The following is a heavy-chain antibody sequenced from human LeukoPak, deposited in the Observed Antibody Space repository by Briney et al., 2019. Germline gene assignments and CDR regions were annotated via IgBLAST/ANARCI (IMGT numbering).Heavy chain of an antibody. D-gene: IGHD5-12*01. CDR3: AKGDSGYVYQLWYYYYMDV. CDR1: GFTFSSYG. V-gene: IGHV3-23*01. Sequence: GGSLRLSCAASGFTFSSYGMSWVRQAPGKGLEWVSAISGSGGSTYYADSVKGRFTISRDNSKNTLYLQMNSLRAEDTAVYYCAKGDSGYVYQLWYYYYMDVWGKGTTVTISS. CDR2: ISGSGGST. J-gene: IGHJ6*03.